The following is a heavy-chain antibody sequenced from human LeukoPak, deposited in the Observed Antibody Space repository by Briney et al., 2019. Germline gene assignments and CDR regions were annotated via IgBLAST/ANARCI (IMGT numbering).Heavy chain of an antibody. CDR2: MSGSGERT. Sequence: PGGSLRLSCAASGFTFSSYAMNWVRQAPGKGLECVSAMSGSGERTYYTDSVRGRFTVSRDNSKNTLYLQMNSLRGEDTAVYYCAKGLYTYYAHNWYFDLWGRGTLVTVSS. V-gene: IGHV3-23*01. CDR3: AKGLYTYYAHNWYFDL. D-gene: IGHD3-22*01. J-gene: IGHJ2*01. CDR1: GFTFSSYA.